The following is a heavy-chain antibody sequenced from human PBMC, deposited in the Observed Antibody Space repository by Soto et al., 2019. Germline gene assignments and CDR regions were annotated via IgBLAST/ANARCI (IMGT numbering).Heavy chain of an antibody. D-gene: IGHD5-12*01. CDR3: AKWDGYGDH. CDR1: GFTFSSNS. J-gene: IGHJ5*02. V-gene: IGHV3-23*01. Sequence: EVQLLESGGDLIQPGGSLRLSCAASGFTFSSNSFTWVRQAPGKGLEYVSGISIGGDKTWHADSVKCLFTVSRDNSKNTVYLQMNSLRVDDTAVYYCAKWDGYGDHWGQGTLVTVSS. CDR2: ISIGGDKT.